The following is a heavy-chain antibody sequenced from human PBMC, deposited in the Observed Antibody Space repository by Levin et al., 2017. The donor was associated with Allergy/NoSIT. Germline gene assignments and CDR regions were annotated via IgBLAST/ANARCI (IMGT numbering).Heavy chain of an antibody. D-gene: IGHD6-6*01. CDR1: GFTFSSYA. CDR2: ISGSGGST. J-gene: IGHJ3*02. Sequence: PGESLKISCAASGFTFSSYAMSWVRQAPGKGLEWVSAISGSGGSTYYADSVKGRFTISRDNSKNTLYLQMNSLRAEDTAVYYCAKGAALVWDAFDIWGQGTMVTVSS. V-gene: IGHV3-23*01. CDR3: AKGAALVWDAFDI.